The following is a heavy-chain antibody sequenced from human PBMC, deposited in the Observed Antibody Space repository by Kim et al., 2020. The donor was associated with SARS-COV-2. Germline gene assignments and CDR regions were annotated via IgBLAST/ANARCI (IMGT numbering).Heavy chain of an antibody. J-gene: IGHJ5*02. CDR3: AREHPKAQWGFDH. CDR2: ISSNGGST. D-gene: IGHD1-26*01. V-gene: IGHV3-64*01. CDR1: GFTFSSYA. Sequence: GGSLRLSCAASGFTFSSYAMHWVRQAPGKGLECVSAISSNGGSTYYANSVKGRFTISRDNSKNTLYLQMGSLRAEDMAVYYCAREHPKAQWGFDHWGQGTLVTVSS.